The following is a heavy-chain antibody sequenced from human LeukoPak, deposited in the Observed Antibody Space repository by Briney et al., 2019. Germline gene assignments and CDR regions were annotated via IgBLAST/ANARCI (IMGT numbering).Heavy chain of an antibody. D-gene: IGHD4-17*01. CDR2: FGPEDGET. J-gene: IGHJ3*02. Sequence: ASVKVSCKVSGYTLTELSMHWVRQAPGKGLEWMGGFGPEDGETIYAQKFQGRVTMTEDTSTDTAYMELSSLRSEDTAVYYCATVFPPSYGDYETDDAFDIWGQGTMVTVSS. V-gene: IGHV1-24*01. CDR3: ATVFPPSYGDYETDDAFDI. CDR1: GYTLTELS.